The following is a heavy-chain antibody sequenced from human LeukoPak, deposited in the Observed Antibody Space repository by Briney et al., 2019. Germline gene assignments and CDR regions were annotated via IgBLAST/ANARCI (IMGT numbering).Heavy chain of an antibody. CDR2: IIPILGIA. J-gene: IGHJ4*02. CDR3: ARGVAARPGGH. Sequence: SVKVSCKASGGTFSSYAISWVRQAPGQGLEWMGRIIPILGIANYAQKFQGRVTMTRDTSITTAYMELSRLTSDDTAVYYCARGVAARPGGHWGQGTLVTVSS. CDR1: GGTFSSYA. D-gene: IGHD6-6*01. V-gene: IGHV1-69*04.